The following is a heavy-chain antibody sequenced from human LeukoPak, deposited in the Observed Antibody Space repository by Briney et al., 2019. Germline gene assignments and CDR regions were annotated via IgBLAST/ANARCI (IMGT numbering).Heavy chain of an antibody. CDR1: GFTFSSYA. CDR2: ISGSGGST. V-gene: IGHV3-23*01. Sequence: PGGSLRLSCAASGFTFSSYAMSWVRQAPGKGLEWVSAISGSGGSTYYADSVKGRFTISRDNSKNTLYLQMNSLGAEDTAVYYCAKGVGYDILTGRPHAFDIWGQGTMVTVSS. CDR3: AKGVGYDILTGRPHAFDI. J-gene: IGHJ3*02. D-gene: IGHD3-9*01.